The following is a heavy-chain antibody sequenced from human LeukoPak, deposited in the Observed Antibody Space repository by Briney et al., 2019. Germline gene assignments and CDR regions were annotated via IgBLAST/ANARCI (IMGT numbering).Heavy chain of an antibody. CDR3: ARTSVGYSSSWYGQWEAFDI. D-gene: IGHD6-13*01. V-gene: IGHV4-61*09. Sequence: SQTLSLTCTVSGGSISSGSYYRSWIRQPAGKGLEWIGHIYTSGSTNYTPSLKSRVTISVDTSKNQFSLKLSSVTAADTAVYYCARTSVGYSSSWYGQWEAFDIWGQGTMVTVSS. J-gene: IGHJ3*02. CDR2: IYTSGST. CDR1: GGSISSGSYY.